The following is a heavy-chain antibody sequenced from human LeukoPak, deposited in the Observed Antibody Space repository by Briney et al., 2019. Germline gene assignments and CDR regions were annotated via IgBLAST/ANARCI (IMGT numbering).Heavy chain of an antibody. J-gene: IGHJ4*02. CDR1: GFTFTSFS. CDR2: IGAGGAST. Sequence: GGSLRLSCAASGFTFTSFSMSGVGEAPGKGREWVSGIGAGGASTYYAVSVKGRFTISRDNYKNTLYLQMNSLRAEDTAVYPCAKGRAWDWGQGTLVTVSS. CDR3: AKGRAWD. V-gene: IGHV3-23*01. D-gene: IGHD1-26*01.